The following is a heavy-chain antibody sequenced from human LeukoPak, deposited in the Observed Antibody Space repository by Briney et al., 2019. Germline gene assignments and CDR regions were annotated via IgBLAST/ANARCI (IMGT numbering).Heavy chain of an antibody. V-gene: IGHV4-59*12. J-gene: IGHJ4*02. CDR2: IYYSGST. D-gene: IGHD4-23*01. Sequence: KXSETLXLTCTVSGGSISSYYWSWIRQPPGKGLEWIGYIYYSGSTNYNPSLKSRVTISVDTSKNQFSLKLSSVTAADTAVYYCARVERGNIDYWGQGTLVTVSS. CDR1: GGSISSYY. CDR3: ARVERGNIDY.